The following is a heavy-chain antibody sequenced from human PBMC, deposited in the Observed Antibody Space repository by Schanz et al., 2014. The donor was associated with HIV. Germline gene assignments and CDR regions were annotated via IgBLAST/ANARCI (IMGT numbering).Heavy chain of an antibody. Sequence: QVQLVESGGGVVQPGRSLRLSCAASGFTFSSYGMHWVRQAPGKGLEWVAVISYDGTNKYYADSVKGRVTISRDNSKNTLNLRVNSLRAEDTAVYYCAKDRNYYDSKYIGKGNYYYYYGMDVWGQGTTVTVSS. J-gene: IGHJ6*02. CDR3: AKDRNYYDSKYIGKGNYYYYYGMDV. V-gene: IGHV3-30*18. CDR1: GFTFSSYG. CDR2: ISYDGTNK. D-gene: IGHD3-22*01.